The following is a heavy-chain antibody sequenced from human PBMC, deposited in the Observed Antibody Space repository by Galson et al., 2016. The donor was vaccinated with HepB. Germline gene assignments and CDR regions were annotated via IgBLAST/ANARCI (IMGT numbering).Heavy chain of an antibody. CDR2: VSPNGNTK. CDR3: ARGLPFHSSGWYFDS. Sequence: SLRLSCAASGFTFSNYNMNWVRQAPGKGMEWVSYVSPNGNTKYYADSVKGRFSISKDNAKNSRSLQMTSLRDDDTAVYYCARGLPFHSSGWYFDSWGQGILVTVSS. D-gene: IGHD6-19*01. J-gene: IGHJ4*02. V-gene: IGHV3-48*02. CDR1: GFTFSNYN.